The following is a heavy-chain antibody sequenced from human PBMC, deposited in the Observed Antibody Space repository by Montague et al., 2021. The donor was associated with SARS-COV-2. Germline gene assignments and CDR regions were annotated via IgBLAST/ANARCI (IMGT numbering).Heavy chain of an antibody. V-gene: IGHV3-72*01. CDR1: GFTFSDPY. J-gene: IGHJ4*02. CDR2: SRNKANGYST. D-gene: IGHD5/OR15-5a*01. Sequence: SLRLSCAASGFTFSDPYLDWVRQAPGKGLEWVGRSRNKANGYSTEYAASVKGGFTISRDDSMNFLYLQMNSLRTEDTAIYYCTRADKSVYSFDYWGQGTLVTVSS. CDR3: TRADKSVYSFDY.